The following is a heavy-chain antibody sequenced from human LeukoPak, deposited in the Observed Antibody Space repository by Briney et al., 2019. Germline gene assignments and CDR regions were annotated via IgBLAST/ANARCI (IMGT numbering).Heavy chain of an antibody. J-gene: IGHJ4*02. CDR2: IRSKANSYAT. D-gene: IGHD3-22*01. Sequence: GGSLRLSCAASGFTISGSAMHWVRQAYGKGLEWVGRIRSKANSYATAYAASVKGRFTISRDDSKNTAYLQMNSLKTEDTAVYYCTRYYYDSSGYYYLFDYWGQGTLVTVSS. CDR3: TRYYYDSSGYYYLFDY. V-gene: IGHV3-73*01. CDR1: GFTISGSA.